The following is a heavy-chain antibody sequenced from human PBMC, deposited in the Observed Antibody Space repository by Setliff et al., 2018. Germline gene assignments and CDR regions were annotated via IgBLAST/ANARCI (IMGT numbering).Heavy chain of an antibody. J-gene: IGHJ5*02. CDR2: INAGNGNT. Sequence: ASVKVSCKASGYTFTSYAMHWVRQAPGQRLEWMGLINAGNGNTKYSQKFQGRVTITRDTSASTAYMELSSLRSEDTAVYYCAREIVTPYITMVRETARGFDPWGQGTLVTVSS. CDR1: GYTFTSYA. D-gene: IGHD3-10*01. V-gene: IGHV1-3*01. CDR3: AREIVTPYITMVRETARGFDP.